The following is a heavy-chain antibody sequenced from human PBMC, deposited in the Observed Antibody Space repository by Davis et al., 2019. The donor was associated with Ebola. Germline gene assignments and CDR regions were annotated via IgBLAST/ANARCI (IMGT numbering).Heavy chain of an antibody. Sequence: GALKISCAASGFTFSHFWMSWVRQAPGKGLEWVANIKQDGSEKYYVDSVKGRFTISRDNAKNSLYLQMNSLRAEDTAVYYCSTTERDIDYWGQGTLVTVSS. V-gene: IGHV3-7*03. CDR2: IKQDGSEK. CDR3: STTERDIDY. CDR1: GFTFSHFW. D-gene: IGHD1-26*01. J-gene: IGHJ4*02.